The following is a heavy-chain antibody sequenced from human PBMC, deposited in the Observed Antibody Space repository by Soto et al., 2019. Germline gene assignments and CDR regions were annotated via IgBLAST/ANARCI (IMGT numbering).Heavy chain of an antibody. Sequence: QVQLQESGPGLVKPSETLSLTCTVSGGSISSYYWSWIRQPPGKGLEWIGYIYYSGSTNYNPSLKSRVTISVGTSKNQSALKLSSVTAADTAVYYCARRYGYAFDIWGQGTMVTVSS. CDR3: ARRYGYAFDI. V-gene: IGHV4-59*01. D-gene: IGHD4-17*01. J-gene: IGHJ3*02. CDR1: GGSISSYY. CDR2: IYYSGST.